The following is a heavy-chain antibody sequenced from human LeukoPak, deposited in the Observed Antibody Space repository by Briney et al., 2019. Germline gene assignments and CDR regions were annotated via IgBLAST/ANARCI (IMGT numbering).Heavy chain of an antibody. Sequence: GGSLRLSCAASGFTFSSYAMSWVRQAPGKGLEWVAFIRYDGSNKYYADSVKGRFTISRDNSKNTLYLQMNSLRAEDTAVYYCAKDTSYYYYYMDVWGKGTTVTISS. CDR3: AKDTSYYYYYMDV. CDR1: GFTFSSYA. J-gene: IGHJ6*03. CDR2: IRYDGSNK. D-gene: IGHD3-16*01. V-gene: IGHV3-30*02.